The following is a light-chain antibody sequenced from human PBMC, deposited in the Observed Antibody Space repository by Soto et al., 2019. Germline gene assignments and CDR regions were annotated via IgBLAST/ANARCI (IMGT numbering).Light chain of an antibody. Sequence: QSVLTQPASVSGSPGQSITISCTGTSSDVGGFNSVSWYQLRPGTAPKLILYDVVDRPSGVPYRFSGSKSGNTASLTISGLQAADEADYFCSSYTSTMTNVFGSGTKVTVL. CDR1: SSDVGGFNS. J-gene: IGLJ1*01. V-gene: IGLV2-14*03. CDR2: DVV. CDR3: SSYTSTMTNV.